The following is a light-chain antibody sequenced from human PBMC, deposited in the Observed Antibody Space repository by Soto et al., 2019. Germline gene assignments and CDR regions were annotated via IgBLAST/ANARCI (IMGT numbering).Light chain of an antibody. Sequence: IQMTQSPSTLSASVGDRVAITCRASQSIGIWLAWYQQIPGKAPRFLIYKASSLESGVPSRFSGSGYGTEFTLTIRSLQPDDFATNYCQQYNDYPWTFGQGTKVEIK. CDR2: KAS. CDR3: QQYNDYPWT. V-gene: IGKV1-5*03. CDR1: QSIGIW. J-gene: IGKJ1*01.